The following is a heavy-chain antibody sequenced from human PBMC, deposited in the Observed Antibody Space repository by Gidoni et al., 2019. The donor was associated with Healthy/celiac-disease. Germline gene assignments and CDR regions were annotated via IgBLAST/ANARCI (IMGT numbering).Heavy chain of an antibody. J-gene: IGHJ4*02. CDR2: INHSGRT. Sequence: QVQLQQWGAGLLKPSETLSLTCAVDGGSFSGYYWSWIRQPPGKGLEWIGEINHSGRTNYNPSLKSRVTISVDPSTNQFSLKLSSVTAADTAVYYCSGGSYPPGAYWGQGTLVTVSS. D-gene: IGHD3-16*02. CDR1: GGSFSGYY. V-gene: IGHV4-34*01. CDR3: SGGSYPPGAY.